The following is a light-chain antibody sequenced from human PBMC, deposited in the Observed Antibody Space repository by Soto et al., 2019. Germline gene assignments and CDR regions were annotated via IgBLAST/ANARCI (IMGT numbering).Light chain of an antibody. CDR1: SSDVGSYNL. CDR3: CSYAGGGVV. Sequence: QSALTQPASVSGSPGQSITISCTGTSSDVGSYNLVSWYQQHPGKAPKLMIYEGSKRPSGISNRFSGSKPGNTASLTISGLQAEDEADYHCCSYAGGGVVFGGGTKLTVL. CDR2: EGS. J-gene: IGLJ2*01. V-gene: IGLV2-23*01.